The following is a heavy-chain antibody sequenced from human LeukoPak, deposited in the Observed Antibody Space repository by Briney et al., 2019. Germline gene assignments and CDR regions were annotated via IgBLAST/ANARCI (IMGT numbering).Heavy chain of an antibody. Sequence: GGSLRLSCAASGFTFSSYEMSWVRQAPGKGLEWVSYISRSGSTIYYADSVKGRFTISRDNAKNSLYLQMNSLRAEDTAVYYCAKDSSADDSSGYSYYFDYWGQGTLVTVSS. V-gene: IGHV3-48*03. CDR3: AKDSSADDSSGYSYYFDY. J-gene: IGHJ4*02. D-gene: IGHD3-22*01. CDR2: ISRSGSTI. CDR1: GFTFSSYE.